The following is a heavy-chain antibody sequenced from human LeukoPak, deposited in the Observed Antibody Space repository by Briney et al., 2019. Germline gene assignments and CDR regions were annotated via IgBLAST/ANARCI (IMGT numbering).Heavy chain of an antibody. V-gene: IGHV1-18*01. D-gene: IGHD3-9*01. J-gene: IGHJ5*02. CDR2: ISAYDGNT. CDR3: ARDGGQSYDILTGYYNNDYFDP. Sequence: GASVKVSCKASGYTFTSYGISWVRQAPGQGLEWMGWISAYDGNTDYAQYLQGRVTMTIDTSTSTAYMELKSLRSDDTAVYYCARDGGQSYDILTGYYNNDYFDPWGQGTLVTVSS. CDR1: GYTFTSYG.